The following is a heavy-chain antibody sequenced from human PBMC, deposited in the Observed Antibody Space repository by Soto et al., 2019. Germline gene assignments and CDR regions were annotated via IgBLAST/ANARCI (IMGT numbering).Heavy chain of an antibody. CDR2: IYYSGST. CDR3: ARGRGYCSGGSCYSGDYYYYMDV. Sequence: QVQLQESGPGLVKPSETLSLTCTVSGGSISSYYWSWLRQPPGKGLEWIGYIYYSGSTNYNPSLKSRVTISVDTSKNQFSLKLSSVTAADTAVYYCARGRGYCSGGSCYSGDYYYYMDVWGKGTTVTVSS. D-gene: IGHD2-15*01. J-gene: IGHJ6*03. CDR1: GGSISSYY. V-gene: IGHV4-59*01.